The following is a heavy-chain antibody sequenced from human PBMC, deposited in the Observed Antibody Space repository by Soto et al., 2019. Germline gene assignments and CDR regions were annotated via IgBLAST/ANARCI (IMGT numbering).Heavy chain of an antibody. Sequence: EVQLVESGGGLVKPGGSLRLSCAASGFTFSSYSMNWVRQAPGKGLEWVSSISSSSSYIYYADSVKGRFTISRDKAKTSLYLQMNSLRAEDTAVYYCARDDGGSGWSNDYWGQGALVTVSS. CDR2: ISSSSSYI. V-gene: IGHV3-21*01. CDR3: ARDDGGSGWSNDY. CDR1: GFTFSSYS. J-gene: IGHJ4*02. D-gene: IGHD6-19*01.